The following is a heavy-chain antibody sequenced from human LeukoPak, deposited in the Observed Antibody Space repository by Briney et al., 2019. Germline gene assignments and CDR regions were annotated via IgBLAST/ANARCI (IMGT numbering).Heavy chain of an antibody. CDR2: INHSGST. CDR3: ARRGYCSSTSCSSDY. Sequence: SETLSLTCAVYGGSFSGYYWSWIRQPPGKGLEWIGEINHSGSTNYNPSLKSRVTISVDTSKNQFSLKLSSVTAADTAVYYCARRGYCSSTSCSSDYWGQGTLVTVSS. D-gene: IGHD2-2*01. CDR1: GGSFSGYY. J-gene: IGHJ4*02. V-gene: IGHV4-34*01.